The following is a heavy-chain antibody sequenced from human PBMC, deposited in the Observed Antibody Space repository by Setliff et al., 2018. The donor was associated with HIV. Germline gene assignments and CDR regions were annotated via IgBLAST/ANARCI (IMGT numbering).Heavy chain of an antibody. CDR3: AREGRPRGFDI. J-gene: IGHJ3*02. CDR1: GGSISSHF. CDR2: IYYSGST. V-gene: IGHV4-59*11. Sequence: SETLSLTCIVSGGSISSHFWTWIRQPPGKRLEWIGNIYYSGSTNYNPSLKSRVVISVDTSKNLFSLTLSSVTAADTAVYYCAREGRPRGFDIWG.